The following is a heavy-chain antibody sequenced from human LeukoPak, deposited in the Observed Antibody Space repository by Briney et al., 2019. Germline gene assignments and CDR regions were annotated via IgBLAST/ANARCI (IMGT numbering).Heavy chain of an antibody. D-gene: IGHD1-14*01. CDR1: GFTFSSYG. J-gene: IGHJ3*02. Sequence: GGSLRPSCAASGFTFSSYGMHWVRQAPGKGLEWVAFIRYDGSNKYYADSVKGRFTISRDNSKNTLYLQMNSLRAEDTAVYYCARDPYRTDAFDIWGQGTMVTVSS. CDR2: IRYDGSNK. CDR3: ARDPYRTDAFDI. V-gene: IGHV3-30*02.